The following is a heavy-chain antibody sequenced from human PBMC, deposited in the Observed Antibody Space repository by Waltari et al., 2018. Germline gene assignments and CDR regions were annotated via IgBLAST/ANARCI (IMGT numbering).Heavy chain of an antibody. Sequence: QVQLVQSGAEVKKPGASVKVSCTASGYTFTGYYMHWVRQAPGQGLEWMGWINPNSGGTNYAQKFQGRVTMTRDTSISTAYMELSRLRSDDTAVYYCARANPYYYDSSGYYYFDYWGQGTLVTVSS. V-gene: IGHV1-2*02. J-gene: IGHJ4*02. CDR3: ARANPYYYDSSGYYYFDY. CDR1: GYTFTGYY. CDR2: INPNSGGT. D-gene: IGHD3-22*01.